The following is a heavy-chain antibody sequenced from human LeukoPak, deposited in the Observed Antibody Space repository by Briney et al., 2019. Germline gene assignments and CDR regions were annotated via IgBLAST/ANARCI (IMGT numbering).Heavy chain of an antibody. J-gene: IGHJ4*02. CDR2: ISAYNGNT. Sequence: ASVKVSCKASGYTFTGYGISWVRQAPGQGLEWMGWISAYNGNTNYAQKLQGRVTMTTDTSTSTAYMELRSLRSEDTAVYYCARDYDILTGYYNAFDYWGQGTLVTVSS. CDR1: GYTFTGYG. CDR3: ARDYDILTGYYNAFDY. D-gene: IGHD3-9*01. V-gene: IGHV1-18*01.